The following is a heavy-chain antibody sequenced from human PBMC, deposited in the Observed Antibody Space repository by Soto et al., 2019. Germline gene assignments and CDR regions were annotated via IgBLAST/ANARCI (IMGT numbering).Heavy chain of an antibody. V-gene: IGHV3-53*01. Sequence: EVQLVESGGGLIQPEGSLRLSCAASGFSVRVDSMIWVRQAPGKGLEWVSLFYNTGFIHYADSVKGRFTISRDNSKNTLYLQMNSLRAEDTAVYFCARHDWLDPWGQGTRVTVSS. J-gene: IGHJ5*02. CDR1: GFSVRVDS. CDR2: FYNTGFI. CDR3: ARHDWLDP.